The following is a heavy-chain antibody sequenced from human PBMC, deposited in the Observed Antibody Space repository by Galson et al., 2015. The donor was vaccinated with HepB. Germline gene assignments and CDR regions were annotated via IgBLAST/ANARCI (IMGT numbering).Heavy chain of an antibody. CDR2: IYSGGST. V-gene: IGHV3-66*01. Sequence: SLRLSCAASGFTVSSNYMSWVRQAPGKGLEWVSVIYSGGSTYYADSVKGRFTISRDNSKNTVYLQMNSLRAEDTAVYYCARESEVSGWYFFDYWGQGTLVTVSS. D-gene: IGHD6-19*01. J-gene: IGHJ4*02. CDR3: ARESEVSGWYFFDY. CDR1: GFTVSSNY.